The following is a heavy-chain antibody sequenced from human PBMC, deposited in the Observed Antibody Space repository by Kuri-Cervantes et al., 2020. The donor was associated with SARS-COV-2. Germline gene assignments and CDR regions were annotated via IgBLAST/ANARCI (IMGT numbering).Heavy chain of an antibody. D-gene: IGHD3-10*01. CDR1: GFTFRSYW. V-gene: IGHV3-7*01. CDR2: IKPDGSEK. CDR3: ATSGRQYDV. J-gene: IGHJ3*01. Sequence: LSLTCAASGFTFRSYWMSWVRQAPGKGLEWVANIKPDGSEKNYVDSVKGRFTISRDNAKNSLYLQTNSLRVEDTAVYYCATSGRQYDVWGQGTMVTVSS.